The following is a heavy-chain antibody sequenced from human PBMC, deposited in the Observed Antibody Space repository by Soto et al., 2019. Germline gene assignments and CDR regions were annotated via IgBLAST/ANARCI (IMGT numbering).Heavy chain of an antibody. CDR1: GDSGSSFSDY. CDR3: ARHDLPYGSGWYGVDY. V-gene: IGHV4-39*01. D-gene: IGHD6-19*01. CDR2: VSYSGST. Sequence: SETLSLTCTVSGDSGSSFSDYWGWIRQSPGKGLEWIGSVSYSGSTFYNSSLKSRVAISVDTSKSQFSLRLRSVTAADTAVYYCARHDLPYGSGWYGVDYSGQGTLVTVSS. J-gene: IGHJ4*02.